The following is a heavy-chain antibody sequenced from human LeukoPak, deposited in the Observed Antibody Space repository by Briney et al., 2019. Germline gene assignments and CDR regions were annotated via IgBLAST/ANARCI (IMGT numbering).Heavy chain of an antibody. Sequence: SETLSLTCTVSGGSISSSSYYWGWIRQPPGKGLEWIGSTYYSGSTYDNPSLKSRVTMSVDTSKNQFSLKLSSVTAADTAVYYCARHATYRTLDYWGQGTLVTVSS. CDR3: ARHATYRTLDY. V-gene: IGHV4-39*01. J-gene: IGHJ4*02. CDR1: GGSISSSSYY. D-gene: IGHD1-14*01. CDR2: TYYSGST.